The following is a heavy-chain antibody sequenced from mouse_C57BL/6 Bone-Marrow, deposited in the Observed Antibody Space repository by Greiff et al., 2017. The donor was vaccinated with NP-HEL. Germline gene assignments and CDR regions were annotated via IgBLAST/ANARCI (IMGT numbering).Heavy chain of an antibody. V-gene: IGHV1-55*01. J-gene: IGHJ3*01. Sequence: QVQLQQPGAELVKPGASVKMSCKASGYTFTSYWITWVKQRPGQGLEWIGDIYPGSGSTNYNEKLKSKATLTVDTSSSTAYMQLSSLTSEDSAVYYCARSGNGYGNYGAWFAYWGQGTLVTVSA. CDR1: GYTFTSYW. CDR3: ARSGNGYGNYGAWFAY. D-gene: IGHD2-10*02. CDR2: IYPGSGST.